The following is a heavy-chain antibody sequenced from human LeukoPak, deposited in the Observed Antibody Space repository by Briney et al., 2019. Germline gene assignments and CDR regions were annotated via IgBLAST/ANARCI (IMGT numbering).Heavy chain of an antibody. D-gene: IGHD4-17*01. CDR2: INPNSGGT. CDR1: GYTFTGYY. Sequence: ASVKLSCKASGYTFTGYYMHWVRQAPGQGLEWMGGINPNSGGTNYAQKFQGRVTMTSDTSISTAYMELGRLRSDDTAVYYCARGTTVNGRTFDYWGQGTLVTVSS. J-gene: IGHJ4*02. CDR3: ARGTTVNGRTFDY. V-gene: IGHV1-2*02.